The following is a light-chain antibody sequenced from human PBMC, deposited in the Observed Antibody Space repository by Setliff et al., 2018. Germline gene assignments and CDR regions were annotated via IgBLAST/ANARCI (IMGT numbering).Light chain of an antibody. V-gene: IGLV2-11*01. CDR3: CSYAGNYIRL. Sequence: QSALTQPRSVSGSPGQSVTISCTGSSSDVGAYKYVSWYQQHPGKAPKLMIYDVIKRPSGVPDRFSGSKSGNTASLTISGPQAEDEADYYCCSYAGNYIRLFGGGTK. CDR2: DVI. CDR1: SSDVGAYKY. J-gene: IGLJ2*01.